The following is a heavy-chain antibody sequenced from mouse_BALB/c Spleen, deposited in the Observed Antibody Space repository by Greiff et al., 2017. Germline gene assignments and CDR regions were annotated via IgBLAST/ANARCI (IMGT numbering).Heavy chain of an antibody. J-gene: IGHJ4*01. CDR3: ARDRDGYPAMDY. V-gene: IGHV5-15*02. D-gene: IGHD2-3*01. CDR2: ISNLAYSI. Sequence: DVKLVESGGGLVQPGGSRKLSCAASGFTFSDYGMAWVRQAPGKGPEWVAFISNLAYSIYYADTVTGRFTISRENAKNTLYLEMSSLRSEDTAMYYCARDRDGYPAMDYWGQGTSVTVSS. CDR1: GFTFSDYG.